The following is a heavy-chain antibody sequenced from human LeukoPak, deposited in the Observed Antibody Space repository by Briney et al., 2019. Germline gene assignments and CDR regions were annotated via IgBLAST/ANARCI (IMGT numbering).Heavy chain of an antibody. Sequence: PSETLSLPCAVYGGSFSGYYWSWIRQPPGKGLEWIGYIYYSGSTNYNPSLKSRVTISVDTSKNQFSLKLSSVTAADTAVYYCARTLGYCSSTSCRTFDPWGQGTLVTVSS. CDR2: IYYSGST. D-gene: IGHD2-2*01. CDR3: ARTLGYCSSTSCRTFDP. J-gene: IGHJ5*02. CDR1: GGSFSGYY. V-gene: IGHV4-59*01.